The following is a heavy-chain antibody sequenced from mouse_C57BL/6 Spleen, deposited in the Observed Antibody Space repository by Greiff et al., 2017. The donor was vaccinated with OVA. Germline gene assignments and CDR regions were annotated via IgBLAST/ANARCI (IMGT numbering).Heavy chain of an antibody. V-gene: IGHV1-52*01. CDR2: IDTSDSET. Sequence: QVQLQQPGAELVRPGSSVKLSCKASGYTFTSYWMHWVKQRPIQGLEWIGNIDTSDSETHYNQKFKDKATLTVDKSSSTAYMQLSILTSEDSAVYYCARASYYGSSYGWYFDVWGTGTTVTVSS. CDR3: ARASYYGSSYGWYFDV. J-gene: IGHJ1*03. D-gene: IGHD1-1*01. CDR1: GYTFTSYW.